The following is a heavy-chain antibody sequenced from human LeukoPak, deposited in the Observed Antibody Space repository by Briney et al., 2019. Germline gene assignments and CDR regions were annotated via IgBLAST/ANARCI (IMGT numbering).Heavy chain of an antibody. D-gene: IGHD3-10*01. CDR1: GGTFSSYA. CDR2: IIPIFGTA. J-gene: IGHJ3*02. CDR3: ARGTALGSAFDI. Sequence: ASVKVSCKASGGTFSSYAISWVRQAPGQGLEWMGGIIPIFGTANYAQKFQGRVTITADESTSTAYMELSSLRSEDTAEYYCARGTALGSAFDIWGQGTMVTVSS. V-gene: IGHV1-69*13.